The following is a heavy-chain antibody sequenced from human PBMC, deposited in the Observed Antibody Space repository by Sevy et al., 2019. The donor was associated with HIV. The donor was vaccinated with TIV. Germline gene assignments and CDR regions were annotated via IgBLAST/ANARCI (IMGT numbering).Heavy chain of an antibody. Sequence: ASVKVSCKASGYTFTGYYMHWVRQAPGLGLEWMGWINPNSGGTNYAQRFQGRVTMTRNTYISTAYMELSRLKSDDTAVYYCTRGPSGFSGSDLAYWGQGTLVTVSS. D-gene: IGHD3-22*01. J-gene: IGHJ4*02. CDR2: INPNSGGT. CDR3: TRGPSGFSGSDLAY. V-gene: IGHV1-2*02. CDR1: GYTFTGYY.